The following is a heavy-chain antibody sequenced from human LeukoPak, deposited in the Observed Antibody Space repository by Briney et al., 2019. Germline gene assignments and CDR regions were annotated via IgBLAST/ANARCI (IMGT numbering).Heavy chain of an antibody. Sequence: GASVKVSCKTSGYTFAGHHIHWVRQAPGQGLEWMGWINPSSGDTKYAQNFQDRVIMTRDTSISTAYMDLSRLSSDDTAIYYCARAGHDSSDYSFRLDYWGQGTLVTVSS. CDR2: INPSSGDT. V-gene: IGHV1-2*02. D-gene: IGHD3-22*01. CDR3: ARAGHDSSDYSFRLDY. J-gene: IGHJ4*02. CDR1: GYTFAGHH.